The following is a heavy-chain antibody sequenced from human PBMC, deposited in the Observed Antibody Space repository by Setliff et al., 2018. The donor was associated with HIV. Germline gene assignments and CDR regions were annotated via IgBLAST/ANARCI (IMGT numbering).Heavy chain of an antibody. V-gene: IGHV3-74*01. D-gene: IGHD5-18*01. Sequence: LRLSCAASGFTFSNYWMHWVRQPPGKGLVWVSRINNDGSTTNYADSVKGRFTIFRDDAKDTLYLQMTSLRAGDTGFYYCAKGIQLWPFDYWGQGTLVTVSS. CDR1: GFTFSNYW. CDR2: INNDGSTT. J-gene: IGHJ4*02. CDR3: AKGIQLWPFDY.